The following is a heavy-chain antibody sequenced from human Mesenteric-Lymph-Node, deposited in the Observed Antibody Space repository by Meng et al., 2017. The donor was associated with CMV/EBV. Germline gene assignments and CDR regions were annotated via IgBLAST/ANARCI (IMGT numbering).Heavy chain of an antibody. D-gene: IGHD4-11*01. Sequence: GESLKISCAASGFTFSSYWMHWVRQAPGKGLVWVSRISDDGAHTTYADSVKGRFTISRDNAKNTLYLQMNSLRAEDTAVYYCARVTVTNYFYYYGMDVWGQGTTVTVSS. CDR3: ARVTVTNYFYYYGMDV. CDR2: ISDDGAHT. CDR1: GFTFSSYW. V-gene: IGHV3-74*01. J-gene: IGHJ6*02.